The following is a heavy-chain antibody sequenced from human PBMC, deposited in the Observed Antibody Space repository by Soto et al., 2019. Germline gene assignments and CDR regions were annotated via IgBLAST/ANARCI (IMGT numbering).Heavy chain of an antibody. J-gene: IGHJ3*01. V-gene: IGHV1-2*02. CDR1: GYTFTGFY. D-gene: IGHD3-10*01. CDR3: ARGPFGDSPIDF. Sequence: ASVKVSCKASGYTFTGFYVHWVRQTPRQGLEWMGWINPRNGDKILAQKFEGRVTLTRDTSVTTAYMDLSSLNSDDTAVYYCARGPFGDSPIDFWGPGTLVTVSS. CDR2: INPRNGDK.